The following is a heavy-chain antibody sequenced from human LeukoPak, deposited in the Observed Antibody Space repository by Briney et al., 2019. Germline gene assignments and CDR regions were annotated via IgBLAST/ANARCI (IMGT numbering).Heavy chain of an antibody. CDR1: GGTFSSYA. CDR3: ARVGYGGGAFDI. CDR2: IIPIFGTA. J-gene: IGHJ3*02. D-gene: IGHD6-13*01. Sequence: GASVKVSCKASGGTFSSYASSWVPQAPGQGLEWMGGIIPIFGTANYAQKFQGRVTITTDESTSTAYMELSSLRSEDTAVYYCARVGYGGGAFDIWGQGTMVTVSS. V-gene: IGHV1-69*05.